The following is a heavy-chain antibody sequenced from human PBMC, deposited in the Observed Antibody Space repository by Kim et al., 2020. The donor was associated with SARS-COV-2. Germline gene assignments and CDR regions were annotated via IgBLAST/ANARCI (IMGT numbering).Heavy chain of an antibody. J-gene: IGHJ4*02. V-gene: IGHV3-7*03. CDR3: AREGIAAAGPIDY. D-gene: IGHD6-13*01. Sequence: GGSLRLSCAASGFTFSSYWMSWVRQAPGKGLEWVANIKQDGSEKYYVDSVKGRFTISRDNAKNSLYLQMNSLRAEDTAVYYCAREGIAAAGPIDYWGQGTLVTVSS. CDR2: IKQDGSEK. CDR1: GFTFSSYW.